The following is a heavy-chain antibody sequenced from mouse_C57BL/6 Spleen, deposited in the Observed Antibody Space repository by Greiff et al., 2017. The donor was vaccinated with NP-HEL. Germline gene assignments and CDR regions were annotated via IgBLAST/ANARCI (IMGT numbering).Heavy chain of an antibody. J-gene: IGHJ3*01. V-gene: IGHV1-61*01. CDR1: GYTFTSYW. CDR3: ARPYYYGSSPAWFAY. D-gene: IGHD1-1*01. CDR2: IYPSDSET. Sequence: QVQLQQPGAELVRPGSSVKLSCKASGYTFTSYWMDWVKQRPGQGLEWIGNIYPSDSETHYNQKFKDKATLTVDKSSSTAYMQLSSLTSEDSAVYYCARPYYYGSSPAWFAYWGQGTLVTVAA.